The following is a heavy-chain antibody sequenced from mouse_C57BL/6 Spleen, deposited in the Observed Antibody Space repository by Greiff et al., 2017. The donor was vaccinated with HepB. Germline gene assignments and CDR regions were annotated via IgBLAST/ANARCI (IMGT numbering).Heavy chain of an antibody. CDR3: AGGETGAY. CDR2: INPSSGYT. CDR1: GYTFTSYT. J-gene: IGHJ3*01. V-gene: IGHV1-4*01. D-gene: IGHD4-1*01. Sequence: VQLQQSGAELARPGGSVKLSCTASGYTFTSYTMHWVKQRPGQGLEWIGYINPSSGYTKYNQKFKDKATLTADKYSSTAYMRLSSLTSVDSAVYYCAGGETGAYWGQGTLVTVSA.